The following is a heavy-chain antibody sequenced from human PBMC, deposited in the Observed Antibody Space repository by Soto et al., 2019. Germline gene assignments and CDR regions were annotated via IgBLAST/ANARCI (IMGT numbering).Heavy chain of an antibody. Sequence: GGSLRLSCAASGFTFSSYAMSWVRQAPGKGLEWVSAISGSGGSTYYADSVKGRFTISRDNSKNTLYLQMNSLRAEDTAVYYCAKAAIAVAGWGNSLRYYYGMDVWGQGTTVTVSS. CDR2: ISGSGGST. J-gene: IGHJ6*02. CDR1: GFTFSSYA. V-gene: IGHV3-23*01. D-gene: IGHD6-19*01. CDR3: AKAAIAVAGWGNSLRYYYGMDV.